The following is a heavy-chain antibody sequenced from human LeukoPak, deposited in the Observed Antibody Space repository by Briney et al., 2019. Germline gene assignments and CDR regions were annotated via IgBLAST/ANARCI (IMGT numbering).Heavy chain of an antibody. CDR2: ISWDGGST. Sequence: GGSLRLSCAASGFTFDDYAMHWVRQAPGKGLEWVSLISWDGGSTYYADSVKGRFTISRDNSKNSLYLQMNSLRAEDTALYYCAKASYYYDSSGYYYGEYFQHWGLGTLVTVSS. CDR3: AKASYYYDSSGYYYGEYFQH. CDR1: GFTFDDYA. V-gene: IGHV3-43D*04. J-gene: IGHJ1*01. D-gene: IGHD3-22*01.